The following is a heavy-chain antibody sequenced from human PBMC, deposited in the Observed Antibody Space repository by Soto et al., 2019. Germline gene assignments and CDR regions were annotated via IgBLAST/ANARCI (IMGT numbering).Heavy chain of an antibody. V-gene: IGHV3-49*03. Sequence: GGSLRLSCTGSGFTFGDHAMSWFRQAPGKGLEWVGFIRSKAHGGAIQYAASVRGRFTISRDDSESIVYLQMNSLKTEDTALYYCARDRRGCRSASCSLACDIWGQGTMDTVS. D-gene: IGHD2-2*01. J-gene: IGHJ3*02. CDR2: IRSKAHGGAI. CDR1: GFTFGDHA. CDR3: ARDRRGCRSASCSLACDI.